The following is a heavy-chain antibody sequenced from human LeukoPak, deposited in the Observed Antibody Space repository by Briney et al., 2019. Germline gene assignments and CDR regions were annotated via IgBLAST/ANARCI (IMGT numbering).Heavy chain of an antibody. J-gene: IGHJ3*01. Sequence: SETLSLTCTVSGASTSAYYWSWLRQPPGKGLEWIGYSYSGGNANYNPSLKSRVTISIDTSENQFSLRLTSVTAADTAVYFCAHSKRGGGYYINAFAVWGQGALVTISS. D-gene: IGHD1-26*01. CDR3: AHSKRGGGYYINAFAV. CDR2: SYSGGNA. CDR1: GASTSAYY. V-gene: IGHV4-59*01.